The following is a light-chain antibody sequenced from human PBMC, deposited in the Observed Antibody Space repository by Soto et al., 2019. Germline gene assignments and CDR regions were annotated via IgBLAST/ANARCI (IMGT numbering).Light chain of an antibody. CDR2: RNN. Sequence: QSVLTQPPSASGTPGQRVTISCSGSSSNIGSNYVYWYQQLPGTAPKLLIYRNNQRPSGVPDRFSGSKSGTSASLAISGLRSEDEADYYCASCADSLSGVVFGGGTQLTVL. J-gene: IGLJ2*01. CDR1: SSNIGSNY. V-gene: IGLV1-47*01. CDR3: ASCADSLSGVV.